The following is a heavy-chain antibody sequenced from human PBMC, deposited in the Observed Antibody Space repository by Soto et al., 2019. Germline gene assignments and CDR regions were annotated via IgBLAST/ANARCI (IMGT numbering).Heavy chain of an antibody. J-gene: IGHJ4*02. V-gene: IGHV3-33*01. CDR1: GFTFSSYG. Sequence: LRLSCAASGFTFSSYGMHWVRQAPGKGLEWVAVIWYDGSNKYYADSVKGRFTISRDNSKNTLYLQMNSLRAEDTAVYYCARGYCSSTSCLFDYWGQGTLVTVSS. D-gene: IGHD2-2*01. CDR3: ARGYCSSTSCLFDY. CDR2: IWYDGSNK.